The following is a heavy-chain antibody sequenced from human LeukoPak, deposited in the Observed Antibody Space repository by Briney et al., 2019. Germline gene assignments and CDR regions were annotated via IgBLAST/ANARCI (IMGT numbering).Heavy chain of an antibody. D-gene: IGHD2-2*01. CDR1: GGSFSGYY. J-gene: IGHJ5*02. Sequence: SETLSLTCAVSGGSFSGYYWSWIRQPPGKGLEWIGEINHSGSTNYNPSLKSRVTISVDTSKNQFSLKLSSVTAADTAVYYCARAYSYCSSTSCYWGRSWFDPWGQGTLVTVSS. CDR2: INHSGST. V-gene: IGHV4-34*01. CDR3: ARAYSYCSSTSCYWGRSWFDP.